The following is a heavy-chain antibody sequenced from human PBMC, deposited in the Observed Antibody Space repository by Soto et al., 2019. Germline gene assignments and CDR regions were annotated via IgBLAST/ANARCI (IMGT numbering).Heavy chain of an antibody. D-gene: IGHD2-21*01. CDR1: GVGLTFSHAW. CDR2: IKDKAEGATT. Sequence: EVNLVESGGDLVKPGGSLRLSCAASGVGLTFSHAWMSWVRQAPGKGLEWIGHIKDKAEGATTDYAANVRGRFVISRDDSRRTVFLQMSSLDVEDTAVYYCTTLFQLRSFRGQGTQVTVSS. V-gene: IGHV3-15*05. J-gene: IGHJ4*02. CDR3: TTLFQLRSF.